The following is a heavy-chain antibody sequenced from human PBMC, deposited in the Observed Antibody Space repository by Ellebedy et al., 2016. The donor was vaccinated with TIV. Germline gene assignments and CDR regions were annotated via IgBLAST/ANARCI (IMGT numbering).Heavy chain of an antibody. CDR3: ATVFYGSGSYIPTYYGMDV. Sequence: ASVKVSCXVSGYTLTELSMHWVRQAPGKGLEWMGGFDPEDSETIYAQKFQGRVTMTEDTSTDTAYMELSSLRSEDTAVYYCATVFYGSGSYIPTYYGMDVWGQGTTVTVSS. D-gene: IGHD3-10*01. CDR1: GYTLTELS. CDR2: FDPEDSET. J-gene: IGHJ6*02. V-gene: IGHV1-24*01.